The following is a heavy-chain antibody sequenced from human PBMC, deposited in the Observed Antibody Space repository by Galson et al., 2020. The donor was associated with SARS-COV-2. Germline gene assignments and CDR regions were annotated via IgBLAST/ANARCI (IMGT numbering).Heavy chain of an antibody. CDR3: ARTYSGSYLFYFDY. CDR2: ISYDGSNK. V-gene: IGHV3-30*03. J-gene: IGHJ4*02. D-gene: IGHD1-26*01. CDR1: GVTLTSYG. Sequence: GGSLRLSCAASGVTLTSYGMHWVRQAPGKGLEWVAVISYDGSNKYYADSVKGRFTISRDNSKNTLYLQMNSLRAEDTAVYYCARTYSGSYLFYFDYWGQGTLVTVSS.